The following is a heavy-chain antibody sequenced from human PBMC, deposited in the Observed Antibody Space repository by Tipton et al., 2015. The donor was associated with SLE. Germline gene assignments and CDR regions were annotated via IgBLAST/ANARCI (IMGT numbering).Heavy chain of an antibody. CDR3: ARIEDIRYYLGLDV. CDR2: IHHSGTT. J-gene: IGHJ6*02. CDR1: GGSISNYY. D-gene: IGHD2-15*01. V-gene: IGHV4-59*12. Sequence: TLSLTCTVSGGSISNYYWNWIRQPPGKGLEWIGEIHHSGTTYYNPSLESRVTISVDNSNNHFSLRLNSVTAADTAVYFCARIEDIRYYLGLDVWGQGTTVTVSS.